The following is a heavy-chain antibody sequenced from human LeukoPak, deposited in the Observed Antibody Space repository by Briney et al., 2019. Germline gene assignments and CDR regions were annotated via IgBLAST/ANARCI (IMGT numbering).Heavy chain of an antibody. D-gene: IGHD3-10*01. CDR3: ARDARFGELVDY. Sequence: SETLSLTCAVSGGSISSGNWWSWVRQPPGKGLEWIGEIYHSGSTNYNTSLKSRVTISVDKSKNQFSLKLSSVTAADTAMYYCARDARFGELVDYWGRGTLVTVSS. V-gene: IGHV4-4*02. J-gene: IGHJ4*02. CDR1: GGSISSGNW. CDR2: IYHSGST.